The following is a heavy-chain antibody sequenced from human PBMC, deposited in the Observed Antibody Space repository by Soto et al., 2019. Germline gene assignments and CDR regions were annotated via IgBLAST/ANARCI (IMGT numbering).Heavy chain of an antibody. CDR2: ISGSGGST. D-gene: IGHD4-4*01. Sequence: GGSLRLSCAASGFTFSSYAMSWVRQAPGKGLEWVSAISGSGGSTYYADSVKGRFTISRDNSKNTLYLQMNSLRAEDTAVYYCAKMPSLNSNYYYYYYMDVWGKGTTVTVSS. CDR3: AKMPSLNSNYYYYYYMDV. J-gene: IGHJ6*03. CDR1: GFTFSSYA. V-gene: IGHV3-23*01.